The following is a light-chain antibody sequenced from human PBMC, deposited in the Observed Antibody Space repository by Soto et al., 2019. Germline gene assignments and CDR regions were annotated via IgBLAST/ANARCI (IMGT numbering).Light chain of an antibody. V-gene: IGLV2-11*01. CDR1: ISDVGGYNY. Sequence: QSALTQPRSVSGSPGQSVTISCTGTISDVGGYNYVSWYQQHPGKAPKLMIYDVSKRPSGVPDRFSGSKSGNTASLTISGLQAEDEADYYCCSYAGSYPYVFGTGTKVTLL. J-gene: IGLJ1*01. CDR2: DVS. CDR3: CSYAGSYPYV.